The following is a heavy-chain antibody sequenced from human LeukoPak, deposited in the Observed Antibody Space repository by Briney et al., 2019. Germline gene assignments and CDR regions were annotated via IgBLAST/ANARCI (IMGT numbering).Heavy chain of an antibody. V-gene: IGHV4-4*02. CDR2: IYHSGST. D-gene: IGHD5-18*01. CDR3: ARWGYSYGPFDY. J-gene: IGHJ4*02. Sequence: SETLSLTCAVSGGSISSNNWWSWVRQPPGKGLEWIGEIYHSGSTNYNPSLKSRVTISVDTSKNQFSLKLSSVTAADTAVYYCARWGYSYGPFDYWGQGTLVTVSS. CDR1: GGSISSNNW.